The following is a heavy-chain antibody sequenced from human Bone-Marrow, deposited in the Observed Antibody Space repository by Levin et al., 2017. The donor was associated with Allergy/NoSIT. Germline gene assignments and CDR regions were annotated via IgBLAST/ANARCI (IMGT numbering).Heavy chain of an antibody. CDR3: ARDPDYYDRAFDI. Sequence: ASVKVSCKASGYTFTDYYMNWVRQAPGQGLEWMGWINPNSGGANYAQKFQGRVTMTRDTSISTAYMELSGLRSDDTAVYYCARDPDYYDRAFDIWGQGTMVTVSS. J-gene: IGHJ3*02. CDR2: INPNSGGA. CDR1: GYTFTDYY. V-gene: IGHV1-2*02. D-gene: IGHD3-22*01.